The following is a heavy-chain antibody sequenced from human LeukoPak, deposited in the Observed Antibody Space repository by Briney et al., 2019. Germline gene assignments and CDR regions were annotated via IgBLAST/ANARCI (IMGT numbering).Heavy chain of an antibody. CDR3: ARSFPSSSWPYAFDI. V-gene: IGHV4-59*08. CDR1: GGSISSYY. Sequence: PSETLSLTCTVSGGSISSYYWSWIRQPPGKGLEWTGYIYYSGSTNYNPSLKSRVTISVDTSKNQFSLKLSSVTAADTAVYYCARSFPSSSWPYAFDIWGQGTMVTVSS. J-gene: IGHJ3*02. D-gene: IGHD6-13*01. CDR2: IYYSGST.